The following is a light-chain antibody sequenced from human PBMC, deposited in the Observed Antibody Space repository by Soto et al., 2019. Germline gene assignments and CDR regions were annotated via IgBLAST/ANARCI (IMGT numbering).Light chain of an antibody. Sequence: EIVLTQSPGTLSLSPGERATLSCRASQSVNSNYLAWYQQKPGQAPRLLIYGASNRATGIPDRFTGSGSGTDFTLTISRLEPEDFAVYYCLQCGGSPLYTFGQGTKLEIK. CDR1: QSVNSNY. J-gene: IGKJ2*01. CDR3: LQCGGSPLYT. CDR2: GAS. V-gene: IGKV3-20*01.